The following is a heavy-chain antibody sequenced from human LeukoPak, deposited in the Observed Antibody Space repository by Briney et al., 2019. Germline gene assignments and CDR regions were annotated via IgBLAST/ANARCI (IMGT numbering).Heavy chain of an antibody. CDR1: GDSVSSNSAA. J-gene: IGHJ4*02. CDR3: ARGVIGDRRYFDY. V-gene: IGHV6-1*01. Sequence: SQTLSLTCATSGDSVSSNSAAWNWIRQSPSRGLEWLGRTYYRSKRYNDYADSVQSRITINPDTSTNQFSLQLNSVTPEDTAVYYCARGVIGDRRYFDYWGQGNLVSVSS. CDR2: TYYRSKRYN. D-gene: IGHD7-27*01.